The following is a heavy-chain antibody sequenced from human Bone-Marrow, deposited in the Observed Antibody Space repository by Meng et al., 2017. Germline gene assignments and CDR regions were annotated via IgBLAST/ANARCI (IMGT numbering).Heavy chain of an antibody. CDR2: LTYSGST. Sequence: GSLRLSCVLSGGSFRGYSWGWIRQPPGKGLEWIGELTYSGSTNYNPSLKSRLTISVDTSKSHFSLNLTSVTAADTAVYYCARGRHYDILTGTMAWYFDYWGQGTLVTVSS. V-gene: IGHV4-34*01. J-gene: IGHJ4*02. CDR3: ARGRHYDILTGTMAWYFDY. CDR1: GGSFRGYS. D-gene: IGHD3-9*01.